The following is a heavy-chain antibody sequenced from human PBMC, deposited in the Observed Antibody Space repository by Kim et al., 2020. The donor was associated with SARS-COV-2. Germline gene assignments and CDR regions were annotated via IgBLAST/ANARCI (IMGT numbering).Heavy chain of an antibody. CDR3: TKDVLAGGADV. D-gene: IGHD3-3*02. J-gene: IGHJ6*02. CDR2: IMWNSDGI. CDR1: GFTFNDHA. Sequence: GGSLRLSCIASGFTFNDHAMHWVRQAPGKGMEWVSGIMWNSDGIGYADSVKGRFTTSIDNAKNSLYLQTNSLRPEDTALYYCTKDVLAGGADVWGQGTAVIVSS. V-gene: IGHV3-9*01.